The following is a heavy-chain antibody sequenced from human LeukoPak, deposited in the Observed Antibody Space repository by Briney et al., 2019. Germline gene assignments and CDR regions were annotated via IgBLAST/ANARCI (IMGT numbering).Heavy chain of an antibody. D-gene: IGHD3-22*01. CDR2: IYSGGST. Sequence: GGSLRLSCAASGFTVSSSYMSWVRQAPGKGLEWVSIIYSGGSTYYADSVKGRFSISRDNSKNTLYLQMNSLRAEDTAMYYCARGDDSGYYDYLDYWGQGALVTVSS. J-gene: IGHJ4*02. CDR3: ARGDDSGYYDYLDY. V-gene: IGHV3-53*01. CDR1: GFTVSSSY.